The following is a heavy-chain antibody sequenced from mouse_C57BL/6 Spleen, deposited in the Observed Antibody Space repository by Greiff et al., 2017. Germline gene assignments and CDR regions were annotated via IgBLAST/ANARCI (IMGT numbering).Heavy chain of an antibody. D-gene: IGHD2-4*01. Sequence: VQLQQSGAELARPGASVKLSCKASGYTFTSYGISWVKQRTGQGLEWIGEIYPRSGNTSYNEKFKGKATLTADKSSSTAYMELRSLTSEDSAVYFCARSRDDYDAHYYAMDYWGQGTSVTVSS. CDR3: ARSRDDYDAHYYAMDY. CDR2: IYPRSGNT. V-gene: IGHV1-81*01. CDR1: GYTFTSYG. J-gene: IGHJ4*01.